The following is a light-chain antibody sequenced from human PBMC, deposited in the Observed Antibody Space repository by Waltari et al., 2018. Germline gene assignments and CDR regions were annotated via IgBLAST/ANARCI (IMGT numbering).Light chain of an antibody. V-gene: IGKV4-1*01. Sequence: DIVMTQSPDSLAVSLGERATINCKSSQSVLYSSNNKNYLAWYQQKPGQPPKRFIYWASTRESGVPDRFSGSGSGTEFTLTISSLQAEDVADYYCQQYYTNPWTFGQGTKVEIK. CDR2: WAS. J-gene: IGKJ1*01. CDR3: QQYYTNPWT. CDR1: QSVLYSSNNKNY.